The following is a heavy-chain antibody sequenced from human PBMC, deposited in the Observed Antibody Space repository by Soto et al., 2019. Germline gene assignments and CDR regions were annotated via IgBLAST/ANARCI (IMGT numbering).Heavy chain of an antibody. CDR1: EGTFNSYA. J-gene: IGHJ4*02. Sequence: QAQVVQSGAEVRKPGSSVKLSCKASEGTFNSYAIAWVRQAPGQGLEWMGGIIPYYNTLNYAQKFQDRVTITADDSTNTVYMELSSLRSADTAVYFCASVASRWYPYFFDSWAQGTLVTVSS. CDR2: IIPYYNTL. CDR3: ASVASRWYPYFFDS. D-gene: IGHD6-13*01. V-gene: IGHV1-69*01.